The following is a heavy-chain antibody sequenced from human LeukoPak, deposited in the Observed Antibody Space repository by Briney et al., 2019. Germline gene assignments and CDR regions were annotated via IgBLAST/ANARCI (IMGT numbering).Heavy chain of an antibody. D-gene: IGHD1-26*01. CDR2: IYYSGST. CDR1: GGSISSYY. J-gene: IGHJ4*02. V-gene: IGHV4-59*08. CDR3: ARLGLGVEY. Sequence: SETLSLTCTASGGSISSYYWSWIRQPPGKGLEWIGYIYYSGSTNYNPSLKSRVTISVDTSKNQFSLKLSSVTAADTAVYYCARLGLGVEYWGQGTLVTVSS.